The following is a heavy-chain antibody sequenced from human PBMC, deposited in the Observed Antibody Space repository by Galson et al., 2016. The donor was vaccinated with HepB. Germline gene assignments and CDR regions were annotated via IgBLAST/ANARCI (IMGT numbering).Heavy chain of an antibody. CDR3: AASYFDSSGYAEGFDY. Sequence: CAISGDSVSSSSAAWNWIRQSPSRGLEWLGRTYYRSTWYNDYALSVKSRRSIDPDTSKNHFSLQLNTVTPEDTSVYYCAASYFDSSGYAEGFDYWGQGTLVTVSS. D-gene: IGHD3-22*01. CDR1: GDSVSSSSAA. V-gene: IGHV6-1*01. J-gene: IGHJ4*02. CDR2: TYYRSTWYN.